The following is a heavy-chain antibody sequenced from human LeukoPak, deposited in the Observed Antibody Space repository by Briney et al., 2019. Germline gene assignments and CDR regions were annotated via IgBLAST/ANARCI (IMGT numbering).Heavy chain of an antibody. CDR1: GYTFTSYY. J-gene: IGHJ4*02. CDR2: FDPEDGET. CDR3: ATAIAAAGGYYFDY. Sequence: ASVKVSCKASGYTFTSYYMHWVRQAPGQGLEWMGGFDPEDGETIYAQKFQGRVTMTEDTSTDTAYMELSSLRSEDTAVYYCATAIAAAGGYYFDYWGQGTLVTVSS. V-gene: IGHV1-24*01. D-gene: IGHD6-13*01.